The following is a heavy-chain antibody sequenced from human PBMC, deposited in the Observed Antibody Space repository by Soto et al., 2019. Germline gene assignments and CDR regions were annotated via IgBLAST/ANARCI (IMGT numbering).Heavy chain of an antibody. V-gene: IGHV5-51*01. D-gene: IGHD3-22*01. CDR2: IYPGDSDT. CDR3: ARVDYDSSGPQGYFDY. Sequence: GESLKISCKGSGYSFTSYWIGWVRQMPGKGLEWMGIIYPGDSDTRYSPSFQGQVTISADKSISTAYLQRSSLKASDTAMYYCARVDYDSSGPQGYFDYWGQGTLVTVSS. CDR1: GYSFTSYW. J-gene: IGHJ4*02.